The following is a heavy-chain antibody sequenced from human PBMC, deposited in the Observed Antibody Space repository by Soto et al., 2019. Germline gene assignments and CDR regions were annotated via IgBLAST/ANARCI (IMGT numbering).Heavy chain of an antibody. CDR2: VNPSGGHT. V-gene: IGHV1-46*01. Sequence: QVQLVQSGAEVKKPGASVKVSCKASGDTFTDYYIHWVRQAPGQGLEWMGTVNPSGGHTTYAQHFLGRMTMTRHTSTRTLYMEPTSLTSEDTAVYYCARGGHVVVVTAALDYWGQGTLVTVSS. D-gene: IGHD2-21*02. CDR1: GDTFTDYY. CDR3: ARGGHVVVVTAALDY. J-gene: IGHJ4*02.